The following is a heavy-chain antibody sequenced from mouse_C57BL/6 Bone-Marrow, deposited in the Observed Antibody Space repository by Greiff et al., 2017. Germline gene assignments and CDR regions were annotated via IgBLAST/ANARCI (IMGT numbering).Heavy chain of an antibody. CDR1: GFTFSDYG. J-gene: IGHJ4*01. CDR3: ARRNYSNPYYAMDY. V-gene: IGHV5-17*01. CDR2: ISSGSSTI. D-gene: IGHD2-5*01. Sequence: EVMLVESGGGLVKPGGSLKLSCAASGFTFSDYGMHWVRQAPEKGLEWVAYISSGSSTIYYADTVKGRFTISRDNAKNTLFLQMTSLRSEDTAMYYCARRNYSNPYYAMDYWGQGTSVTVSS.